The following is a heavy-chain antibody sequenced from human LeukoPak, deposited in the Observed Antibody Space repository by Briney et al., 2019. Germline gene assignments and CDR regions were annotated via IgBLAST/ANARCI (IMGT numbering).Heavy chain of an antibody. CDR1: GYTFTSYG. CDR2: ISAYNGNT. D-gene: IGHD2-15*01. CDR3: ARDLYCSGGSCIDGRFDP. J-gene: IGHJ5*02. V-gene: IGHV1-18*01. Sequence: ASVKVSCKASGYTFTSYGISWVRQAPGQGLEWMGWISAYNGNTNCAQKLQGRVTMTTDTSTSTAYMELRSLRSDDTAVYYCARDLYCSGGSCIDGRFDPWGQGTLVTVSS.